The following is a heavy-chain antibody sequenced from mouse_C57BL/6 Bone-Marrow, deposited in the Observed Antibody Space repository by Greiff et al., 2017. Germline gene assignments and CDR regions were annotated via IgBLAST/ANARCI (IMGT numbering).Heavy chain of an antibody. CDR1: GYTFTDYN. V-gene: IGHV1-18*01. CDR2: INPNNGGT. CDR3: ARLGVLLRVAMDG. D-gene: IGHD1-1*01. Sequence: VQLQQSGPELVKPGASVKIPCKASGYTFTDYNMDWVQQSHGKSLEWIGDINPNNGGTIYNQQFKGKATVTEDKSSSTAYMELRSLTSEYTAVYYCARLGVLLRVAMDGWGKGTSVTVSS. J-gene: IGHJ4*01.